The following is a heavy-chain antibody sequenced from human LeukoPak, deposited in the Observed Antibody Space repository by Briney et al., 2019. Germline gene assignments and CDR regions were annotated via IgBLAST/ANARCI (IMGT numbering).Heavy chain of an antibody. V-gene: IGHV3-23*01. D-gene: IGHD3-10*01. CDR2: ITDSGRKT. J-gene: IGHJ4*02. CDR3: AKITKATTPNY. Sequence: GGSLRLSCAASGLTFSNYAMNWVRQASGKGLEWVSGITDSGRKTYYADSVKGRFSISRDNSRNTVYLQMSNLRAEDTAVYYCAKITKATTPNYWGQGTLVTVSS. CDR1: GLTFSNYA.